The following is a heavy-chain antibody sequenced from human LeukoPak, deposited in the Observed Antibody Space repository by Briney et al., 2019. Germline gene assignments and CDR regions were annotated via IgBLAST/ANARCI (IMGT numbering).Heavy chain of an antibody. CDR1: GGSFSGYY. CDR3: ARIAYCGGDCYHPNWYFDL. D-gene: IGHD2-21*02. V-gene: IGHV4-34*01. J-gene: IGHJ2*01. CDR2: INHSGST. Sequence: SETLSLTCAVYGGSFSGYYWSWIRQPPGKGLEWIGEINHSGSTNYNPSLKSRVTISVDTSKNQFSLKLSSVTAADTAVYYCARIAYCGGDCYHPNWYFDLWGRGTLVTVSS.